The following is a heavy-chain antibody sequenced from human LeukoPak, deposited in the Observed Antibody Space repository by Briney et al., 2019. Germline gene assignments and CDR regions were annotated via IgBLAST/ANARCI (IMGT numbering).Heavy chain of an antibody. CDR3: ARDPGERGAARLDLDY. Sequence: GGSLRLSCAASGFTFSSYSMNWVRQAPGKGMEWVSSISSSSSYIYYADSVKGRLTISRDNAKNSLYLQMNSLRAEDTAVYYCARDPGERGAARLDLDYWGQGTLVTVSS. CDR2: ISSSSSYI. V-gene: IGHV3-21*01. J-gene: IGHJ4*02. CDR1: GFTFSSYS. D-gene: IGHD2-15*01.